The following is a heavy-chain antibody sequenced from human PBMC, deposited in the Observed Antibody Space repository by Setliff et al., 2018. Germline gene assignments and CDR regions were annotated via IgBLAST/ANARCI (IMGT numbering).Heavy chain of an antibody. V-gene: IGHV5-51*01. CDR3: ARQAVAGNDAFDI. Sequence: GESLKISCKGSGYSFTSYWIGWVRQMPGKGLEWMGIIYPGDSDTRYSPSFQGHVTISADKSISTAYLQWSSLKASDTAMYYCARQAVAGNDAFDIWGQGTMVTVSS. J-gene: IGHJ3*02. CDR1: GYSFTSYW. CDR2: IYPGDSDT. D-gene: IGHD6-19*01.